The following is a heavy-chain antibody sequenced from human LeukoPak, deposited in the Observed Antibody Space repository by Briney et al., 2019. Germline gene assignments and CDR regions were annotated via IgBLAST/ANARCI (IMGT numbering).Heavy chain of an antibody. CDR1: GVSISSSNSY. J-gene: IGHJ4*02. CDR3: ARQTGSGLFILP. V-gene: IGHV4-39*01. CDR2: IYYSGNT. D-gene: IGHD3/OR15-3a*01. Sequence: SETLSLTCTVSGVSISSSNSYWGWIRQPPGKGLEWIGSIYYSGNTYYNASLKSQVSISIDTSKNQLSLRLTSVTAADTAVYYCARQTGSGLFILPGGQGTLVTVSS.